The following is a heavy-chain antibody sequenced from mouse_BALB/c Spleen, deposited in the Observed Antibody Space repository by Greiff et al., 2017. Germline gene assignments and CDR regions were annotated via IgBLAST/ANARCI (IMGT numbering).Heavy chain of an antibody. V-gene: IGHV3-6*02. CDR3: ARDSSGTGAMDY. Sequence: DVKLQESGPGLVKPSQSLSLTCSVTGYSITSGYYWNWIRQFPGNKLEWMGYISYDGSNNYNPSLKNRISITRDTSKNQFFLKLNSVTTEDTATYYCARDSSGTGAMDYWGQGTSVTVSS. D-gene: IGHD3-1*01. J-gene: IGHJ4*01. CDR2: ISYDGSN. CDR1: GYSITSGYY.